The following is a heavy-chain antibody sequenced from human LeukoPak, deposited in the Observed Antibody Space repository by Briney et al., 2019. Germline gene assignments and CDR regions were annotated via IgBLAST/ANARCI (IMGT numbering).Heavy chain of an antibody. D-gene: IGHD1-26*01. Sequence: ASVKVSCKASGGTFRTFAISWVRQAPGQGLEWMGIINPSGGSTSYAQKFQGRVTMTRDMSTSTVYMELSSLRSEDTAVYYCAREMEGGSYWYAFDIWGQGTMVTVSS. CDR3: AREMEGGSYWYAFDI. V-gene: IGHV1-46*01. CDR1: GGTFRTFA. J-gene: IGHJ3*02. CDR2: INPSGGST.